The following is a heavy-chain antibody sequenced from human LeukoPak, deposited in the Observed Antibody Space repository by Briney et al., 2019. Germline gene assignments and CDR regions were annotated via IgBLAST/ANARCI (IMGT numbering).Heavy chain of an antibody. Sequence: SETLSLTCTVSGGSINYYYWSWIRQPPGKGLEWIGEINHSGSTNYNPSLKSRVTISVDTSKNQFSLKLSSVTAADTAVYYCARGSGGLVDYWGQGTLVTVSS. CDR2: INHSGST. CDR3: ARGSGGLVDY. CDR1: GGSINYYY. D-gene: IGHD3-16*01. V-gene: IGHV4-34*01. J-gene: IGHJ4*02.